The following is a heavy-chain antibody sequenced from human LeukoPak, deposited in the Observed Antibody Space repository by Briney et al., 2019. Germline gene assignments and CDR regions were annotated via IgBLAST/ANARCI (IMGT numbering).Heavy chain of an antibody. D-gene: IGHD3-3*01. V-gene: IGHV4-34*01. CDR1: GGSFSGYY. J-gene: IGHJ4*02. CDR3: ARLPRYDFWS. CDR2: INHSGST. Sequence: SETLSLTCAVYGGSFSGYYWSWIRQPPGKGLEWIGEINHSGSTNYNPSLKSRVTISVDTSKKQFSLKLRSVTAADTAVYYCARLPRYDFWSWGQGTLVTVSS.